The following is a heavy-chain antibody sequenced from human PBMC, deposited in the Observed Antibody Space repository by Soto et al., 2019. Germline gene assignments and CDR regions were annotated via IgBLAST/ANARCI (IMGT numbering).Heavy chain of an antibody. CDR1: GGTFSSYA. CDR2: IIPIFGTA. J-gene: IGHJ3*02. D-gene: IGHD4-17*01. CDR3: ARDPGGDYRDAFDI. Sequence: ASVKVSCKASGGTFSSYAISWVRQAPGQGLEWMGGIIPIFGTANYAQKFQGRVTITADESTSTAYMELSSLRSEDTAVYYCARDPGGDYRDAFDIWGQGTMVTVSS. V-gene: IGHV1-69*13.